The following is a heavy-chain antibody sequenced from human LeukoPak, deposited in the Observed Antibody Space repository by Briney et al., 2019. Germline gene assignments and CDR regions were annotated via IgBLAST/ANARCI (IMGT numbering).Heavy chain of an antibody. Sequence: GGSLRLSCAASGFTFSSYGMHWVRQAPGKGLEWVAVISYDGSNKYYADSVKGRFTISRDIAKNSLYLQMNSLRAEDTAVYYCAELGITMIGGVWGKGTTVTISS. J-gene: IGHJ6*04. CDR3: AELGITMIGGV. CDR2: ISYDGSNK. CDR1: GFTFSSYG. D-gene: IGHD3-10*02. V-gene: IGHV3-30*18.